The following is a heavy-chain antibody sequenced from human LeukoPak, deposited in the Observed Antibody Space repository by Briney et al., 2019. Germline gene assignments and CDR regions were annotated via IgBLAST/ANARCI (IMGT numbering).Heavy chain of an antibody. J-gene: IGHJ4*02. CDR1: EYTFTSYY. CDR2: TNPSGGST. CDR3: ARDKWLQFHFDY. V-gene: IGHV1-46*01. Sequence: GASVKVSCKASEYTFTSYYMNWVRQAPGQGLEWMGMTNPSGGSTDYAQKFQGRVTMTRDTSTSTVYMELSSLRSEDTAIYYCARDKWLQFHFDYWGQGTLVTVFS. D-gene: IGHD5-24*01.